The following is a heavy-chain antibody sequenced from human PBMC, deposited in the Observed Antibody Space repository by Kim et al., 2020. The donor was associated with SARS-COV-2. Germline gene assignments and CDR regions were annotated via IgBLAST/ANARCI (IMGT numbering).Heavy chain of an antibody. V-gene: IGHV3-11*06. D-gene: IGHD4-17*01. CDR3: ASVGDYGDYFDY. Sequence: SADSVKGPFTIPRDNAKNSLYLQMNSLRAEDTAVYYCASVGDYGDYFDYWGQGTLVTVSS. J-gene: IGHJ4*02.